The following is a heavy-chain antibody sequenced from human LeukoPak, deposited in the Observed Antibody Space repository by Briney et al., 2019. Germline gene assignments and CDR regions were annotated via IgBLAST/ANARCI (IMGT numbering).Heavy chain of an antibody. CDR2: MYYSGSS. J-gene: IGHJ2*01. CDR3: ARGSKVGIAVAGAADFDL. D-gene: IGHD6-19*01. Sequence: PSETLSLTCTVSGASITGYYWSWIRQPPGKGLEWIGYMYYSGSSHYNPSLKTRVTISVDTSKNQFSLKLSSVTAADTAVYYCARGSKVGIAVAGAADFDLWGRGTLVTVSS. CDR1: GASITGYY. V-gene: IGHV4-59*12.